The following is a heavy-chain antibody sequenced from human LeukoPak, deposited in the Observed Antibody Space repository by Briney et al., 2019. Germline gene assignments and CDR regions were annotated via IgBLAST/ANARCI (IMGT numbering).Heavy chain of an antibody. J-gene: IGHJ4*02. CDR1: GYTLTELS. CDR2: FDPEDGET. CDR3: ATGYSSGWYFDY. Sequence: ASVKVSCKVSGYTLTELSMHWVRQAPGKGLEWMGGFDPEDGETIYAQKFQGRVAMTEDTSTDTAYMELSSLRSEDTAVYYCATGYSSGWYFDYWGQGTLVTVSS. V-gene: IGHV1-24*01. D-gene: IGHD6-19*01.